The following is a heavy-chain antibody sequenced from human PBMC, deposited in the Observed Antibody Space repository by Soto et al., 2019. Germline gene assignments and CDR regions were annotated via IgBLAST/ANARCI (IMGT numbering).Heavy chain of an antibody. Sequence: SETLSLTCTVSGGSISSGGYYWSWIRQHPGKGLEWIGYIYYSGSTYYNTSLKSRVTISVDTSKNQFSLKLSSVTAADTAVYYCARGKVATIPYYYYYMDVWGKGTTVTVSS. V-gene: IGHV4-31*03. D-gene: IGHD5-12*01. CDR2: IYYSGST. J-gene: IGHJ6*03. CDR1: GGSISSGGYY. CDR3: ARGKVATIPYYYYYMDV.